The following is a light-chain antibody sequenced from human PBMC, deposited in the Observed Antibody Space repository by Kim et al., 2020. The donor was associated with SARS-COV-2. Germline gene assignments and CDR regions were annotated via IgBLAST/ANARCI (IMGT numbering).Light chain of an antibody. CDR2: GAS. V-gene: IGKV3-20*01. CDR1: QSVSSTF. J-gene: IGKJ1*01. Sequence: EIVLTQSPGTLSLSPGERATLSCRASQSVSSTFLAWYQQKPGQAPRLLIYGASSRATDIPDRFSGSGSGTDFTLTISRLESDDFAVYCSQHNGEALFGTFAEGAKMGIK. CDR3: QHNGEALFGT.